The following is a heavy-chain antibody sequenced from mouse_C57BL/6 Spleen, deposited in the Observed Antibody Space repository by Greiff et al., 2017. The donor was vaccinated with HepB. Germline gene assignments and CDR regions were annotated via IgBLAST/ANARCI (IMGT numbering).Heavy chain of an antibody. CDR3: VSERGRGDYYAMDY. J-gene: IGHJ4*01. CDR1: GFSFNTYA. V-gene: IGHV10-1*01. Sequence: VQLKESGGGLVQPKGSLKLSCAASGFSFNTYAMNWVRQAPGKGLEWVARIRSKSNNYATYYADSVKDRFTISRDDSESMLYLQMNNLKTEDTAMYYCVSERGRGDYYAMDYWGQGTSVTVSS. D-gene: IGHD4-1*01. CDR2: IRSKSNNYAT.